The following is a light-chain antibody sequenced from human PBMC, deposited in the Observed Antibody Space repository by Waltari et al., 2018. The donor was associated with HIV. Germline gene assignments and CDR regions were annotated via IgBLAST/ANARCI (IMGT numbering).Light chain of an antibody. V-gene: IGKV1-9*01. Sequence: DIRLTQSPSFLSASVGDRVTITCRASQDSSNSVAWYQQRPGKAPKLLIYSTSTLQSGVPSRFRGSRSRTEFTLTIASLQAEDLATYFCQQLNTYPHTFGQGTKVEI. J-gene: IGKJ2*01. CDR1: QDSSNS. CDR2: STS. CDR3: QQLNTYPHT.